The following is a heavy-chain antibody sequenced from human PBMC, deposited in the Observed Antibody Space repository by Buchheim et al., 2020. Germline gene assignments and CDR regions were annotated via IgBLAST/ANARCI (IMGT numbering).Heavy chain of an antibody. CDR1: GFTFNEYW. CDR2: IKQDGSET. V-gene: IGHV3-7*01. CDR3: ARDAYYFFGMDV. Sequence: EVQLVESGGGLVKPGGSLRLSCEVSGFTFNEYWMSWVRQAPGKGLEWVANIKQDGSETDYADSVRGRFTISRDNAKTSLSLQMNSLRAEDTAVYYCARDAYYFFGMDVWGQGTT. J-gene: IGHJ6*02.